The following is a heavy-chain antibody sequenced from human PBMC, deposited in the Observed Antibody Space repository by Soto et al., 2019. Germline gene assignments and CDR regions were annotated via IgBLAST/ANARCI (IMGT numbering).Heavy chain of an antibody. CDR2: IWYDGSNE. Sequence: GGSLRLSCAASGFIFSDFAMHWVRQAPGKGLEWVAEIWYDGSNEYYGDSVKGRFTTSRDNSKNTLYLQLNSLRAEDTAVYYCARVPEAGRPLFDYWGQGALVTVSS. CDR1: GFIFSDFA. CDR3: ARVPEAGRPLFDY. J-gene: IGHJ4*02. V-gene: IGHV3-33*01. D-gene: IGHD6-6*01.